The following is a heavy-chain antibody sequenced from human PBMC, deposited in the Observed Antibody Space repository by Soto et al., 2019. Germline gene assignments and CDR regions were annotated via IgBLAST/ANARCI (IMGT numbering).Heavy chain of an antibody. CDR2: LSGSGGTT. CDR3: AKQRAGYGSGSDTFYFDF. Sequence: EVQLLVSGGGLVQPGGSLRLSCSTSGFTFSTYAMNWVRQAPGKGLEWVSALSGSGGTTYYADSVRCRFTISRDNSKNTLFLQMSSLRAEDTALYYCAKQRAGYGSGSDTFYFDFWGQGTLVTVSS. V-gene: IGHV3-23*01. CDR1: GFTFSTYA. J-gene: IGHJ4*02. D-gene: IGHD3-10*01.